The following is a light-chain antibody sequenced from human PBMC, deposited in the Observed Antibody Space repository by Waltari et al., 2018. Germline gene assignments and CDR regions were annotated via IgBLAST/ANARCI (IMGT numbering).Light chain of an antibody. CDR1: SSNIGAPYD. CDR2: GNS. CDR3: QSYDRSMSAWV. Sequence: QSVLTQPPSVSGAPGQRVTISCTGSSSNIGAPYDVHWFQQVAGTAPKLVIFGNSNRPSGFPDPLSGSKSGTSASLAITGLQAEDEADYYCQSYDRSMSAWVFGGGTRVTV. V-gene: IGLV1-40*01. J-gene: IGLJ3*02.